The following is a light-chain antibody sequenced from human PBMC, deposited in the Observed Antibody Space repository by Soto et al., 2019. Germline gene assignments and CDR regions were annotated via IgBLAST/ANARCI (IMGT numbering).Light chain of an antibody. CDR2: AIN. CDR1: RSNLGAGYD. CDR3: QSYDNSLSGAWV. Sequence: QSVLTQPPSVSGAPGQGITISCTGTRSNLGAGYDVHWYQQLPGAAPKLLIYAINKRPSGVLDRFSGSKSGTSASLAITGLQAEDEADYYCQSYDNSLSGAWVFGGGTKLTVL. V-gene: IGLV1-40*01. J-gene: IGLJ3*02.